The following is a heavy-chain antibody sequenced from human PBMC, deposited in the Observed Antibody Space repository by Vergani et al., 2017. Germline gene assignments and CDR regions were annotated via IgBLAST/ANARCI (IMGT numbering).Heavy chain of an antibody. J-gene: IGHJ4*02. Sequence: EVQLVESGGGLVQPGGSLRLSCAASGFTFSSFWMSWVRPAPGKGLEWVANIKQDGSEKYYVDSVKVRFTISRDNAKNSLYLQMNSLRAEDTAVYYCARSKDPGTFDYWGQGTLVTVSS. D-gene: IGHD4-11*01. CDR3: ARSKDPGTFDY. CDR2: IKQDGSEK. CDR1: GFTFSSFW. V-gene: IGHV3-7*01.